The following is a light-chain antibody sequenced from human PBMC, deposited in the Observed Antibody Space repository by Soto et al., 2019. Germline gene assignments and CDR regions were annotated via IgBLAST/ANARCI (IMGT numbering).Light chain of an antibody. J-gene: IGKJ1*01. V-gene: IGKV1-5*01. CDR3: QQYKSYSWT. CDR1: QSISSW. CDR2: DAS. Sequence: DIQMTQSPSTLSASVGDRVTITCRASQSISSWLAWYQQKPGKAPNLLIYDASSLESGVTSRFSGSGSGTEFTLTISSLQPDDFATYYCQQYKSYSWTLGQGTKVDIK.